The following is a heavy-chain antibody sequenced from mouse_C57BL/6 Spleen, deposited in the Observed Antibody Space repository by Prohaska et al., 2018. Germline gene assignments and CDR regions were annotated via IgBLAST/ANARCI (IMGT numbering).Heavy chain of an antibody. J-gene: IGHJ4*01. CDR2: IYPGSGNT. V-gene: IGHV1-76*01. CDR1: GYTFTDYY. D-gene: IGHD1-1*01. Sequence: QVQLKQSGAELVRPGASVKLSCKASGYTFTDYYINWVKQRPGQGLKWIARIYPGSGNTYYNEKFKGKATLTAEKSSSTAYMQLSSLTSEDSAVYLCARATVDYYYAMDYWGQGTSVTVSS. CDR3: ARATVDYYYAMDY.